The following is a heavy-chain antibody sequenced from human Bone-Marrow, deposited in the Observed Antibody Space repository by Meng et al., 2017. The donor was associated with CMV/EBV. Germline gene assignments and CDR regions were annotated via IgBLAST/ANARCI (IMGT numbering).Heavy chain of an antibody. V-gene: IGHV1-69*10. D-gene: IGHD3-10*01. CDR3: ASHTYYYGSGSYSQNWFDP. CDR1: FSSYA. J-gene: IGHJ5*02. CDR2: IIPSLGIA. Sequence: FSSYAIGWVRQAPGQGLEWMGGIIPSLGIANYAQKFQGRVTITADKSTSTAYMELSSLRSEDTAVYYCASHTYYYGSGSYSQNWFDPWGQGTLVTVSS.